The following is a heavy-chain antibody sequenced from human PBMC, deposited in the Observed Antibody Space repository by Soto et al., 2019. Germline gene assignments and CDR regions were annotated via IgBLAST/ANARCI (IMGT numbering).Heavy chain of an antibody. V-gene: IGHV3-23*04. Sequence: EVQLVESGGGLVQPGGSLRLSCSASGITFSLYAMTWVRQAPGKGLEWVSTISDGGGTTYYADSVEGRFTISRDNSKNTIYLQMNSLRGEDTALYYCAENGVDSTGWYFLNHWGQGTLVTVSS. CDR2: ISDGGGTT. CDR3: AENGVDSTGWYFLNH. D-gene: IGHD6-19*01. CDR1: GITFSLYA. J-gene: IGHJ4*02.